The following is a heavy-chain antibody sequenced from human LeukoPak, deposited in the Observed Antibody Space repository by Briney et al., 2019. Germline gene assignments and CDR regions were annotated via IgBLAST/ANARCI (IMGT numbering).Heavy chain of an antibody. J-gene: IGHJ4*02. CDR1: GFTFSNYA. CDR3: AKGHSDYGTGFDL. Sequence: GGSLILSCAASGFTFSNYAMSWVRQAPGKGLESVSVISGTGAYTYYADSVKGRVTISRDNSKNTLYLQMNSLRAEDTTVYYCAKGHSDYGTGFDLWGRGTLVTVSS. V-gene: IGHV3-23*01. CDR2: ISGTGAYT. D-gene: IGHD4-17*01.